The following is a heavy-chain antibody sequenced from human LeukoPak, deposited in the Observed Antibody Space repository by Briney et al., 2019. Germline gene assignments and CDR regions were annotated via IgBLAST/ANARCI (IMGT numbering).Heavy chain of an antibody. Sequence: KSLETLSLTCAVYGGSFSGYYWSWIRQPPGKGLEWIAEINHSGSTNYNPSLRSRITISVDTSKNQFSLKLSSVTAADTAVYYCARRQEKWELLKIDAFDMWGQGTMVTVSS. J-gene: IGHJ3*02. V-gene: IGHV4-34*01. CDR2: INHSGST. D-gene: IGHD1-26*01. CDR1: GGSFSGYY. CDR3: ARRQEKWELLKIDAFDM.